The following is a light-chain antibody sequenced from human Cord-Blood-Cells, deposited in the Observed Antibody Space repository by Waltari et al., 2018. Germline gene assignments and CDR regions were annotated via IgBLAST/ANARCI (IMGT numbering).Light chain of an antibody. CDR2: RAS. CDR1: QSVLYSSNNKNY. V-gene: IGKV4-1*01. J-gene: IGKJ2*01. CDR3: QQYYSTPYT. Sequence: DIVMTQSPDSLAVSLGERATSNCKSSQSVLYSSNNKNYLAWYQQKPGQPPKLLIYRASTRESGVPDRFSGSGSGTDFTLTISSLQAEDVAVYYCQQYYSTPYTFGQGTKLEIK.